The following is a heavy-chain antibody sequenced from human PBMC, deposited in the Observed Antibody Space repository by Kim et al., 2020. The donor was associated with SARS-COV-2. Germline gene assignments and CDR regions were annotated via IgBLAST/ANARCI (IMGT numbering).Heavy chain of an antibody. J-gene: IGHJ4*02. V-gene: IGHV3-30*03. CDR3: TSVDTTMGTLDY. Sequence: GGSLRLSCAASGFTFSSYAMHWVRQAPGKGLEWVAVISYDGSNKYYADSVRGRFTISKDNSKNTLYLQMNNLRAEDTAVYYCTSVDTTMGTLDYWGQGTLVTVSS. CDR2: ISYDGSNK. D-gene: IGHD5-18*01. CDR1: GFTFSSYA.